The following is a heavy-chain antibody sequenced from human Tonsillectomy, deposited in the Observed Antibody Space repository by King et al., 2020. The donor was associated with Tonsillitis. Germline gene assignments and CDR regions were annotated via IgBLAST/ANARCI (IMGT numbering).Heavy chain of an antibody. CDR3: ASIRTTVTSSYYVDY. D-gene: IGHD4-17*01. V-gene: IGHV1-69*01. CDR2: IIPIFCTA. J-gene: IGHJ4*02. Sequence: VQLVESGAEVMKPGSSVTVSCKASGGTFSSYAISWVRQAPGQGLEWMGGIIPIFCTAHYAQNFQGRVTTTADASRRTAYMELGSLRSEETAVYYCASIRTTVTSSYYVDYWGQGTLLTVSS. CDR1: GGTFSSYA.